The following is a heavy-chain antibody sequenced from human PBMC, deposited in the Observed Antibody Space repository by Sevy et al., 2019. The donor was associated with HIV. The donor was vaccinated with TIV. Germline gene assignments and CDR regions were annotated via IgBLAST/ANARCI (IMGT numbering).Heavy chain of an antibody. Sequence: GGSLRLSCAASGFTFSDYYMSWIRQAPGKGLEWVSYISSRGSTIYYADSEKGRFTISRDNAKNSLYLQMNSLRAEDTAVYYCARDRGTAISNAFDIWGQGTMVTVSS. CDR2: ISSRGSTI. V-gene: IGHV3-11*01. CDR1: GFTFSDYY. D-gene: IGHD2-21*02. CDR3: ARDRGTAISNAFDI. J-gene: IGHJ3*02.